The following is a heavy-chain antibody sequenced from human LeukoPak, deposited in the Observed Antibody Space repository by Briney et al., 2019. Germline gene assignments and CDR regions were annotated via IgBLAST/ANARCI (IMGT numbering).Heavy chain of an antibody. Sequence: SKTLSLTCTVSGGSISSYYWSWIRQPPGKGLEWIGYIYYSGSTNYNPSLKSRVTISVDSSKNQFSLKLSSVTAADTAVYYCARELVGGFDYWGQGTLVTVSS. CDR2: IYYSGST. CDR1: GGSISSYY. J-gene: IGHJ4*02. D-gene: IGHD6-13*01. V-gene: IGHV4-59*01. CDR3: ARELVGGFDY.